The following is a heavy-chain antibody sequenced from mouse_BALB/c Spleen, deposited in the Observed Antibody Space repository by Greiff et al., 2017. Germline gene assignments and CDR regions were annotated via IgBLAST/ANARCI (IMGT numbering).Heavy chain of an antibody. CDR2: ISNGGGST. CDR3: ARHPRQRGAFAY. CDR1: GFTFSSYT. Sequence: EVMLVESGGGLVQPGGSLKLSCAASGFTFSSYTMSWVRQTPEKRLEWVAYISNGGGSTYYPDTVKGRVTISRDNAKNTLYLQMSSLKSEDTAMYYCARHPRQRGAFAYWGQGTLVTVSA. D-gene: IGHD3-2*01. V-gene: IGHV5-12-2*01. J-gene: IGHJ3*01.